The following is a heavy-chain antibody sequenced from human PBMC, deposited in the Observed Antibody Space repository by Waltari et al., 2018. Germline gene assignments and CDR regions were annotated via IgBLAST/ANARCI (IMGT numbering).Heavy chain of an antibody. D-gene: IGHD3-10*01. CDR3: ARGPYDSQSYYPDGLDV. V-gene: IGHV1-18*04. J-gene: IGHJ6*02. Sequence: QVQLLQSGGDVREPGASVKVSCQASGYILRDYAVSWGRQAPGQGLERMGWISHYNGKREGAREFEGRVTMTIDTSTSTAYMELRRLTPDDTAVYYCARGPYDSQSYYPDGLDVWGQGTTVTVSS. CDR1: GYILRDYA. CDR2: ISHYNGKR.